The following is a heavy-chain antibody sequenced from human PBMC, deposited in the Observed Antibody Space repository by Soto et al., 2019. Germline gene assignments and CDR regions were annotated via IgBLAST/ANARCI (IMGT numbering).Heavy chain of an antibody. CDR1: GFTFSSYS. CDR2: ISSSSTI. Sequence: GGSLRLSCAASGFTFSSYSMNWVRQAPGKGLEWVSYISSSSTIYYADSVKGRFTISRDNAKNSLYLQMNSLRDEDTAVYYCARGVTGKVVVAATPLGYYYGMDVWGQGTTVTVSS. CDR3: ARGVTGKVVVAATPLGYYYGMDV. J-gene: IGHJ6*02. D-gene: IGHD2-15*01. V-gene: IGHV3-48*02.